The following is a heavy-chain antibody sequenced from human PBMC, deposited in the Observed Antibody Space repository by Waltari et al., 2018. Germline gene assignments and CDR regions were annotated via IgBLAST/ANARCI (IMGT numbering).Heavy chain of an antibody. CDR1: GYTFTSYA. CDR3: ARGSAVAGLYGIV. V-gene: IGHV7-4-1*02. J-gene: IGHJ4*02. D-gene: IGHD6-19*01. CDR2: FNTTTGNP. Sequence: QVQLVQSGSELKKPGASVKVSCKASGYTFTSYAMNWVRQAPGQGLDVMGWFNTTTGNPTYAQGLTGRFIFSLGTSVSTAYLQISSLKAEDTAVYYCARGSAVAGLYGIVWGQGTLVTVSS.